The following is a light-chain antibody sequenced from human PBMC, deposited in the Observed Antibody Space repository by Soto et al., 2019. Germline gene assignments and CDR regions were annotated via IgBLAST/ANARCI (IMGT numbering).Light chain of an antibody. J-gene: IGKJ5*01. CDR2: GAS. CDR1: QSVSSSY. CDR3: QQYGSSPPIT. Sequence: EMVLTQSPGTLSLSPGESATHSCRASQSVSSSYLAWYQQKPGQAPRLLIYGASSRATDIPDRFSGSGSGTDFTLSISRLEPEDFAVYYCQQYGSSPPITFGQGTRLEIK. V-gene: IGKV3-20*01.